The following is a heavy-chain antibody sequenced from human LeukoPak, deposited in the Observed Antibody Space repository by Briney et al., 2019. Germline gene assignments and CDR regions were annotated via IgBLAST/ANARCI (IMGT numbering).Heavy chain of an antibody. D-gene: IGHD3-16*01. CDR3: VGDTPPGGDFYLDY. J-gene: IGHJ4*02. V-gene: IGHV3-33*01. CDR1: GSSFSTYG. CDR2: IWNAGTNT. Sequence: GGSLRLSCAASGSSFSTYGMPWVRQAPGKGLEWVALIWNAGTNTYYADSVKGRFTISRDNSKNTLYLQMNSLRAEDTAVYYCVGDTPPGGDFYLDYWGQGTLVIVSS.